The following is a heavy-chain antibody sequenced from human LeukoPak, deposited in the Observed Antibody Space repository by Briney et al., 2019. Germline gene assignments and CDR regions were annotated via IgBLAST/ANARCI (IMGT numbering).Heavy chain of an antibody. Sequence: SETLSLTCSVSGGSISSSSRYWGWIRQPPGKGLEWIGSIHYSGSTYYNPSLKSRVTISVDTSKNQFSLKLSSVTAADTAVYYCARDSRSWYYFDYWGQGTLVTVSS. CDR2: IHYSGST. CDR3: ARDSRSWYYFDY. V-gene: IGHV4-39*07. CDR1: GGSISSSSRY. D-gene: IGHD6-13*01. J-gene: IGHJ4*02.